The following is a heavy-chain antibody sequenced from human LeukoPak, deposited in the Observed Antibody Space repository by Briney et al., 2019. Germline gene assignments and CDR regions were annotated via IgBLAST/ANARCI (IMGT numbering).Heavy chain of an antibody. V-gene: IGHV3-30*04. CDR1: GFTFSSYA. D-gene: IGHD6-19*01. CDR3: ARDFTLSGWYGINYYYYYGMDV. Sequence: PGGSLRLSCAPSGFTFSSYAIHWDRQAPGNGLEWVAVISNDGSSKYYADSVKGRFTISRNNSKNTLHLQMNSLRAEDTAVYYCARDFTLSGWYGINYYYYYGMDVWGQGTTVTVSS. CDR2: ISNDGSSK. J-gene: IGHJ6*02.